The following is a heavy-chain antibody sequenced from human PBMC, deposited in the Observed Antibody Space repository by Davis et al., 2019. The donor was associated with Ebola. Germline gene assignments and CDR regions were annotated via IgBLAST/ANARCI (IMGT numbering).Heavy chain of an antibody. J-gene: IGHJ5*02. V-gene: IGHV2-5*02. CDR3: GYRRWGATINWFDP. CDR1: GFSLTTSGVN. Sequence: SGPTLVKPTQTLTLTCTFSGFSLTTSGVNVGWIRQSPGKALEWLALIYWDDDKRYNPSLKSRLTITKDTSKNQVVLTMTNMDPVDTATYYCGYRRWGATINWFDPWGQGTLVTVSS. CDR2: IYWDDDK. D-gene: IGHD5-12*01.